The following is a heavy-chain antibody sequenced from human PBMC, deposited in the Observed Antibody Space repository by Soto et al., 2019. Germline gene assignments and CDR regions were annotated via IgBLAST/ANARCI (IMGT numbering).Heavy chain of an antibody. Sequence: SETLSLTCTVSGDSISSYYWSWIRQPPGKGLEWIGYIYYSGSTNYNPSLKSRVTISVDTSKNQFSLKLSSVTAADTAVYYCARGGVTTDAFDIWGQGTMVTVSS. CDR3: ARGGVTTDAFDI. D-gene: IGHD4-17*01. V-gene: IGHV4-59*01. J-gene: IGHJ3*02. CDR2: IYYSGST. CDR1: GDSISSYY.